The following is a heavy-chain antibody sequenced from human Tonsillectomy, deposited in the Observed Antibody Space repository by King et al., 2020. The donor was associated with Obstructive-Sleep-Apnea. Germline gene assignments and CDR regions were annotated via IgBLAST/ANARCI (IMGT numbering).Heavy chain of an antibody. Sequence: QLQESGPGLVKPSETLSLTCTVSGGSISSSSYYWGWIRQPPGKGLEWITTIYYSGSTYYNPSLKSRVAISADTSKNQFSLKLSSVTAADTGVYYCARDIGLARAFDYWGQGTLVTVSS. CDR3: ARDIGLARAFDY. D-gene: IGHD5-12*01. CDR1: GGSISSSSYY. CDR2: IYYSGST. V-gene: IGHV4-39*07. J-gene: IGHJ4*02.